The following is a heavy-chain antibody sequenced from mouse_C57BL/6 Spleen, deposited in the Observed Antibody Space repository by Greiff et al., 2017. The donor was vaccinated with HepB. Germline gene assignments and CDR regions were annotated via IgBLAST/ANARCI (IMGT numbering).Heavy chain of an antibody. J-gene: IGHJ1*03. Sequence: VQLQQSGPELVKPGASVKMSCKASGYTFTDYNMHWVKQSHGKSLEWIGYINPNNGGTSYNQKFKGKATLTVNKSSSTAYMELRSLTSEDSAVYYCARGHYYGSSYWYFDVWGTGTTVTVSS. D-gene: IGHD1-1*01. CDR3: ARGHYYGSSYWYFDV. CDR2: INPNNGGT. V-gene: IGHV1-22*01. CDR1: GYTFTDYN.